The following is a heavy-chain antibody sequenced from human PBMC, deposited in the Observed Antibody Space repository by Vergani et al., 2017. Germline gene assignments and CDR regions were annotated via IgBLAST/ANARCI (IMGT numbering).Heavy chain of an antibody. CDR1: GGSISSYY. D-gene: IGHD6-6*01. J-gene: IGHJ6*03. V-gene: IGHV4-59*08. Sequence: QVQLQESGPGLVKPSETLSLPCTVSGGSISSYYWSWIRQPPGKGLEWIGYIYYSGSTNYNPSLKSRVNISVDKSKNQFSLKLSSVTAADTSVYYCARLAYSSSGGPLYYYYMDVGGKGTSVTVSS. CDR3: ARLAYSSSGGPLYYYYMDV. CDR2: IYYSGST.